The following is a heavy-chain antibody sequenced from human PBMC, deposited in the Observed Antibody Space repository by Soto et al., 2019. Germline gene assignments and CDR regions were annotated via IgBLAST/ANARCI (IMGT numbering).Heavy chain of an antibody. D-gene: IGHD6-6*01. Sequence: EVQLLESGGGLVQPGGSLRLSCAASGFTFTTYAMTWVRQAPGKGLEWVSAISGSGGSTYYADSVKGRFTISRDNSKNTLFVQMNSLRAEDTAVYYCAKNWDTTFSSSSPWGQGTLVTVSS. CDR1: GFTFTTYA. CDR2: ISGSGGST. CDR3: AKNWDTTFSSSSP. J-gene: IGHJ5*02. V-gene: IGHV3-23*01.